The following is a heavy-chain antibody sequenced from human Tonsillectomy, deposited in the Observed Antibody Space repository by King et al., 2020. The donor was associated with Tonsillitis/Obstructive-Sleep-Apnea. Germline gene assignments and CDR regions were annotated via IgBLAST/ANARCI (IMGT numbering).Heavy chain of an antibody. V-gene: IGHV3-72*01. CDR2: IRTKPNSFTT. D-gene: IGHD3-3*01. CDR3: ARERGYDFWGGYYMDV. J-gene: IGHJ6*03. Sequence: VQLVESGGGLVQPGGSLRLSCAASGFTFSDHYMDWVRQAPGKGLEWVGRIRTKPNSFTTEYAAFVTGRFTISRDDSKSSLYLQMNSLKTEDTAVYYCARERGYDFWGGYYMDVWGKGTTVFVSS. CDR1: GFTFSDHY.